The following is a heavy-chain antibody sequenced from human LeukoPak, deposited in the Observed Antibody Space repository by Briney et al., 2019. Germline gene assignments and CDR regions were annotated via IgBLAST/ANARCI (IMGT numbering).Heavy chain of an antibody. CDR3: VRDVSRRIGMDV. CDR2: ISPVSSYT. Sequence: GGSLRLSCLASGFSFNSYTMNWVREAPGKGLEWVSTISPVSSYTWYAESVKGRFTISRDNPKNSLYLQMNSLRAEDTAVYYCVRDVSRRIGMDVWGQGTTVSVSS. D-gene: IGHD2/OR15-2a*01. V-gene: IGHV3-21*01. J-gene: IGHJ6*02. CDR1: GFSFNSYT.